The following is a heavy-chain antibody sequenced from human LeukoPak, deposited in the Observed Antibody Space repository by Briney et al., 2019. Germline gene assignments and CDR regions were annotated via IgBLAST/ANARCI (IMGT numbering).Heavy chain of an antibody. J-gene: IGHJ3*02. CDR3: ATDSSGSDAFDI. Sequence: GGFLRLSCAASGFTVSSNYMSWVRQAPGKGLEWVSVIYSGGSTYYADSVKGRFTISRDNSKNTLYLQMNSLRAEDTAVYYCATDSSGSDAFDIWGQGTMVTVSS. CDR1: GFTVSSNY. D-gene: IGHD3-22*01. V-gene: IGHV3-53*01. CDR2: IYSGGST.